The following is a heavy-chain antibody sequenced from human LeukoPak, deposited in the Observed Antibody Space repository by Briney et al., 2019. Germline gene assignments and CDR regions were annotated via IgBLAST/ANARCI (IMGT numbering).Heavy chain of an antibody. Sequence: SETLSLTCTVSGGSISTYYWSWILQPPGKELEWIGYIHYSGSTKYNPCLKSRVTISVDTSNNQFSLNLSSVTAADTAVYYCARDRYSSAWYNGFDYWGQGTLVTVSS. J-gene: IGHJ4*02. D-gene: IGHD6-19*01. CDR2: IHYSGST. CDR3: ARDRYSSAWYNGFDY. V-gene: IGHV4-59*01. CDR1: GGSISTYY.